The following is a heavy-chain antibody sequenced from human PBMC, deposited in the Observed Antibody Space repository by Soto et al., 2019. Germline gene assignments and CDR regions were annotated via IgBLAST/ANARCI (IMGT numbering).Heavy chain of an antibody. V-gene: IGHV1-69*13. Sequence: SVKVSCKASGGTFSSYAISWLRQAPGQGLEWMGGIIPIFGTANYAQKFQGRVTITADESTSTAYMELSSLRSEDTAVYYCATIPTAMVRYYFDYWGQGTLVTVSS. CDR3: ATIPTAMVRYYFDY. CDR1: GGTFSSYA. CDR2: IIPIFGTA. J-gene: IGHJ4*02. D-gene: IGHD5-18*01.